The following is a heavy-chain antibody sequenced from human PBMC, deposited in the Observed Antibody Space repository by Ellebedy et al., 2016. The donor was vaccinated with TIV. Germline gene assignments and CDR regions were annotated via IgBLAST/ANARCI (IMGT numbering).Heavy chain of an antibody. Sequence: AASVKVSCKASGYTFTSYYMHWVRQAPGQGLEWMGIINPSGGSTSYAQKLQGRVTMTSDTSTSTVYMELSSLRSEDTAVYYCERYCSGGSCYKTYYYYGIDVWGQGTMVTVSS. CDR2: INPSGGST. CDR3: ERYCSGGSCYKTYYYYGIDV. V-gene: IGHV1-46*04. CDR1: GYTFTSYY. D-gene: IGHD2-15*01. J-gene: IGHJ6*02.